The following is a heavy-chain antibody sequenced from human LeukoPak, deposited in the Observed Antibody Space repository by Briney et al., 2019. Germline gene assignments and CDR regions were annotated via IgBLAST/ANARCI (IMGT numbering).Heavy chain of an antibody. CDR1: GYTLTELS. CDR2: INPSGGST. V-gene: IGHV1-46*01. Sequence: ASVKVSCKVSGYTLTELSMHWVRQAPGQGLEWMGIINPSGGSTSYAQKFQGRVTMTRDTSTSTVYMELSSLRSEDTAVYYCARGINYYYDSSGYYYDVPDFDYWGQGTLVTVSS. D-gene: IGHD3-22*01. CDR3: ARGINYYYDSSGYYYDVPDFDY. J-gene: IGHJ4*02.